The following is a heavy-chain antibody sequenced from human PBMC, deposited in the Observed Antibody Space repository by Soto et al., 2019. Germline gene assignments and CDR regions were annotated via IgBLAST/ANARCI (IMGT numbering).Heavy chain of an antibody. CDR3: ARDIHLSASDSSGFDY. Sequence: ASVKVSCKASGYTFTSYYMHWVRQAPGQGLEWMGIINPSDGSTSYAQKFQGRVTMTRDTSTSTVFMELSSLRSEDTAVYYCARDIHLSASDSSGFDYWGQGTLVTVSS. V-gene: IGHV1-46*01. D-gene: IGHD3-22*01. J-gene: IGHJ4*02. CDR2: INPSDGST. CDR1: GYTFTSYY.